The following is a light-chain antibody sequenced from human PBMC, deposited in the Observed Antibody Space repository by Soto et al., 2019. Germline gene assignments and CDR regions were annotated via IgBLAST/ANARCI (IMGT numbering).Light chain of an antibody. CDR2: AAS. V-gene: IGKV3-15*01. CDR1: QSISIN. Sequence: EIVLTQSPATLSVSPGERANLSCRASQSISINLAWYQQKPGQAPRLLIYAASNRATGVPARFSGSWSGTEFTLTISSLQSEDFAVYYCQQYNKWITFGQGTRLEIK. J-gene: IGKJ5*01. CDR3: QQYNKWIT.